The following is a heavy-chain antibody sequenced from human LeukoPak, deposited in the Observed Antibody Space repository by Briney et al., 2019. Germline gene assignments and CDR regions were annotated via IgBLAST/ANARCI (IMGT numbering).Heavy chain of an antibody. V-gene: IGHV4-39*01. CDR2: IYYDERT. CDR3: VRHHTRGLAVALIDC. Sequence: SETLSLTCSVSGASIINTPYYWGWIRQPPGKGLEWLGSIYYDERTYYNPSLKSRVTISVDTSKIQFSLRLSSVTAADTAVYYCVRHHTRGLAVALIDCWGQGTLITVSS. J-gene: IGHJ4*02. D-gene: IGHD6-19*01. CDR1: GASIINTPYY.